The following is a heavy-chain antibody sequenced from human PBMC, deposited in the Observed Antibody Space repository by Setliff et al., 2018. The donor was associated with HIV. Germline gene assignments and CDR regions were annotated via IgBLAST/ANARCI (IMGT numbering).Heavy chain of an antibody. V-gene: IGHV3-23*03. D-gene: IGHD6-6*01. CDR1: GFNFNNDA. J-gene: IGHJ4*01. CDR2: LSGAGTYT. CDR3: VKEPSTCSAVRPVLCGYYDS. Sequence: GGSLRLSCAASGFNFNNDAMSWVRQAPGKGLEWVSVLSGAGTYTSYADSVRGRFIISRDDSKKTLNLQMNRLRVDDTAIYFCVKEPSTCSAVRPVLCGYYDSWGHGTPVTVSS.